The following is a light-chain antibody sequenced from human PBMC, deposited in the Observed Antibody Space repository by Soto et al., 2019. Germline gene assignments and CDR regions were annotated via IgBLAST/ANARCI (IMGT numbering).Light chain of an antibody. V-gene: IGKV3D-15*01. J-gene: IGKJ4*01. CDR3: QQYNDWPLT. CDR2: GVS. Sequence: EIVMTQSPATLSVSPGERATLSCRASQSVSNNLAWYQQKPGQAPRLLIYGVSTRATGVPARFSGSGSGTEFTLTISSLQSEDFAVYSCQQYNDWPLTFGGGTRVEIK. CDR1: QSVSNN.